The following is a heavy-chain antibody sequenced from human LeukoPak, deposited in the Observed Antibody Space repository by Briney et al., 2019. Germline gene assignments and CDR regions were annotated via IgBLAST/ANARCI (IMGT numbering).Heavy chain of an antibody. J-gene: IGHJ4*02. CDR3: ARAVLVIEPLVDY. V-gene: IGHV3-21*01. CDR2: ISSSSSYI. Sequence: GGSLRLSCAASGFTFSSYSMNWVRQAPGKGLEWVSSISSSSSYIYYADSVKGRFTISRDNAKNSLYLQMNSLRAEDTAVYYCARAVLVIEPLVDYWGQGTLVTVSS. CDR1: GFTFSSYS. D-gene: IGHD3-9*01.